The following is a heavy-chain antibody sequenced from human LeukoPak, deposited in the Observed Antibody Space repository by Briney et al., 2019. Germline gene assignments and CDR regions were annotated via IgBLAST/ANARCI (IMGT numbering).Heavy chain of an antibody. CDR1: GGSISSSSYY. J-gene: IGHJ2*01. Sequence: SETLSLTCTVSGGSISSSSYYGGWIRQPPGKGLEWIGSIYYSGSTYYNPSLKSRVTISVDTSKNQFSLKLSSVTAADTAVYYCAAIVVPAAPYWYFDLWGRGTLVTVSS. D-gene: IGHD2-2*01. CDR3: AAIVVPAAPYWYFDL. V-gene: IGHV4-39*01. CDR2: IYYSGST.